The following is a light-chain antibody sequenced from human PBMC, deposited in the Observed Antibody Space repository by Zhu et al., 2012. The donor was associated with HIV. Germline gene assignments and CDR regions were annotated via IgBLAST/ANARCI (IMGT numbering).Light chain of an antibody. CDR1: QGITNF. Sequence: DIQMTQSPSSLSASVGDRVTITCRASQGITNFLAWYQQKPGKVPKVLTFGASILRSGVPSRFRGSGSGTDFTLTISSLQPEDVATYYCQNYNSALGTFGGGTKVEIK. CDR3: QNYNSALGT. J-gene: IGKJ4*01. CDR2: GAS. V-gene: IGKV1-27*01.